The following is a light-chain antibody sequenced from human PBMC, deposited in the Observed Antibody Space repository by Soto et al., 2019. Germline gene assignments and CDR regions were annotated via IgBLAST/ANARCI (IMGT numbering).Light chain of an antibody. V-gene: IGKV1-9*01. CDR2: AAS. J-gene: IGKJ2*02. CDR1: QGFSNS. Sequence: DIRLTQSPSFLSASVGDRVTITCRASQGFSNSLAWYQQKPGKAPKLLIYAASTLQSGVPSRFSGSGSGTAFTLPISSLQPEDFATYYCQQPDSYPCTFGQGTKLEIK. CDR3: QQPDSYPCT.